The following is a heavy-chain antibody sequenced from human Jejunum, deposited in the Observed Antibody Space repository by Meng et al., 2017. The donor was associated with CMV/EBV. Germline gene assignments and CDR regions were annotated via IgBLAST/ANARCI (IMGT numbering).Heavy chain of an antibody. J-gene: IGHJ4*02. CDR1: GGSLIGTNW. CDR2: IFHSGAT. V-gene: IGHV4-4*01. Sequence: ILSITCVVSGGSLIGTNWWNWVRQPPGGGMEWIGEIFHSGATNYNPSLKSRVTISIDNSKNQFSLKLTSVTAADTAVYFCGDPPAGYWGQGVLVTVSS. CDR3: GDPPAGY.